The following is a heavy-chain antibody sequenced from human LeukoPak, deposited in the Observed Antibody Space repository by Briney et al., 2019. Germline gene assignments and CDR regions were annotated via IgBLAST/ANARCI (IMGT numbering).Heavy chain of an antibody. CDR1: GGTFSSYA. CDR2: IIPIFGTA. D-gene: IGHD6-13*01. V-gene: IGHV1-69*13. J-gene: IGHJ6*02. Sequence: SVKVSCKASGGTFSSYAISWVRQAPGQGLEWMGGIIPIFGTANYAQKFQGRVTITADESTSTAYMELSSLRSEDTAVYYCAGEEGIAAAAAIYYYGMDVWGQGTTVTVSS. CDR3: AGEEGIAAAAAIYYYGMDV.